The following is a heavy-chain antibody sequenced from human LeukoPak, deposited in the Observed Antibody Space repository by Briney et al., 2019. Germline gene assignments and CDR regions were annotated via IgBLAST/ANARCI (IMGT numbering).Heavy chain of an antibody. CDR2: ISGSGGST. Sequence: GGSLRLSCAASGFTFSSYAMSWVRQAPGKGLEWVSAISGSGGSTYYADSVKGRFTISRDNSKNTLYLQMNSLRAEDTAVYYCAKDRELLWFGELSHAIDAFDIWGQGTMVTVSS. D-gene: IGHD3-10*01. J-gene: IGHJ3*02. CDR1: GFTFSSYA. V-gene: IGHV3-23*01. CDR3: AKDRELLWFGELSHAIDAFDI.